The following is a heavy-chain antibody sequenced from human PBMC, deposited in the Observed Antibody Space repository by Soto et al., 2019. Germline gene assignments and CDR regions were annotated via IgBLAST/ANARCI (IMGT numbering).Heavy chain of an antibody. Sequence: GGSLRLSCAASGFTFSVFSMNWVRQAPGKGLEWVSAISSSSASIYYADSLKGRFTVSRDNARNSLYLQIHSLRAEDTAVYYCARAGGPLLKYYFDSWGQGTLVTVSS. CDR2: ISSSSASI. CDR1: GFTFSVFS. CDR3: ARAGGPLLKYYFDS. J-gene: IGHJ4*02. V-gene: IGHV3-21*01. D-gene: IGHD3-10*01.